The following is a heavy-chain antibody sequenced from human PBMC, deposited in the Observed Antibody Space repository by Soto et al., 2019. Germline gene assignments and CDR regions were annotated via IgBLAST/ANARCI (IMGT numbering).Heavy chain of an antibody. CDR3: TTDYYDSSGYYVLGY. CDR1: GFSFSHVC. Sequence: GSLRLSCAASGFSFSHVCLNWVRQAPGKGLEWVGRIRSKTDGGTTDDAAPAKGRFTISRDDSKNMLYLQMNSLKTEDTAVYYCTTDYYDSSGYYVLGYWGQGTLVTVSS. D-gene: IGHD3-22*01. V-gene: IGHV3-15*07. CDR2: IRSKTDGGTT. J-gene: IGHJ4*02.